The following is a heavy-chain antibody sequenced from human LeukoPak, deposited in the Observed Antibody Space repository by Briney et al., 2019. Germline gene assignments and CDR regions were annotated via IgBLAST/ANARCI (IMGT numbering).Heavy chain of an antibody. J-gene: IGHJ3*02. CDR1: GFTFSSYW. CDR3: AREGGSSGWYDAFHI. V-gene: IGHV3-7*01. CDR2: INQDGSEK. D-gene: IGHD6-19*01. Sequence: PGGSLRLSCAASGFTFSSYWMTWVRQAPGKGLEWVASINQDGSEKYYVDSVKGRFTISRDNTKNLVYLQINSLRAEDTAVHYCAREGGSSGWYDAFHIWGQGTMATVPS.